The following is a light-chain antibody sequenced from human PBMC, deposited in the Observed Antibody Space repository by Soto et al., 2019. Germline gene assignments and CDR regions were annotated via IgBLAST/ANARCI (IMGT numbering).Light chain of an antibody. CDR2: LNSDGSH. J-gene: IGLJ1*01. Sequence: QLVLTQSPSASASLGASLKLTCTLSSGHSSYAIAWHQQQPEKGPRYLMKLNSDGSHSKGDGIPDRFSGSSSGAERYLTISSLQSEDEADYYCQTWGTGIQVFGTGTKVTVL. CDR1: SGHSSYA. V-gene: IGLV4-69*01. CDR3: QTWGTGIQV.